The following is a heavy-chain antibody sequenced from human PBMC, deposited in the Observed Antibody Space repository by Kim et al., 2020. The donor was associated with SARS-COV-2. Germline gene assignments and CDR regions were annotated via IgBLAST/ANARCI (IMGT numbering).Heavy chain of an antibody. CDR1: GFTFSNFA. CDR3: AKDRPLPS. Sequence: GGSLRLSCAASGFTFSNFAMSWVRQAPGKGLEWVSTISASRGSTYYADSVKGRFTISRDTSKNTLFLQMNSLRAEDTAVYYCAKDRPLPSWGQGTMVTVSS. CDR2: ISASRGST. V-gene: IGHV3-23*01. J-gene: IGHJ3*01.